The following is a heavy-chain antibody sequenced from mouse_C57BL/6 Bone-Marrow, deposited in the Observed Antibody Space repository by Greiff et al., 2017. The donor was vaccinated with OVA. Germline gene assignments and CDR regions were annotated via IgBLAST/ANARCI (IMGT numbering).Heavy chain of an antibody. CDR3: ASGKYGSRYDYSAVDY. Sequence: QVQLQQPGAELVKPGASVKMSCKASGYTFTCYWITWVKQRPGQGLEWIGDIYPGSGRTNYNEKFKSKATLTVATSSSTASLQLSSLTSEDSAVYCCASGKYGSRYDYSAVDYWGQGSSVTVSS. J-gene: IGHJ4*01. V-gene: IGHV1-55*01. CDR1: GYTFTCYW. D-gene: IGHD1-1*01. CDR2: IYPGSGRT.